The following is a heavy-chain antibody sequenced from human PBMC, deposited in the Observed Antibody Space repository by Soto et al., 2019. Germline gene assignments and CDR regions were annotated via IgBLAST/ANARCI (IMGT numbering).Heavy chain of an antibody. V-gene: IGHV4-59*01. Sequence: SETLSLTCTVSGGSISSYYWSWIRQPPGKGLEWIGYIYYSGSTNYNPSLKSRVTISVDTSKNQFSLKLSSVTAADTAVYYCARYTYSSRPTYYYYYYMDVWGKGTTVTVSS. CDR2: IYYSGST. D-gene: IGHD2-21*01. CDR1: GGSISSYY. J-gene: IGHJ6*03. CDR3: ARYTYSSRPTYYYYYYMDV.